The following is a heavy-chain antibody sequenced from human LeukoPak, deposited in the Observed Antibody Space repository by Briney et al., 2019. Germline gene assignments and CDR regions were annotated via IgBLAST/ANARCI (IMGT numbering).Heavy chain of an antibody. J-gene: IGHJ5*02. CDR1: GGSISHYY. Sequence: SETLSLTCTVSGGSISHYYWNWIRQPPGKGLEWIGYIYYSGSTNYNPSLKSRVTISVDTSKNQFSLKLSSVTAADTAVYYCARGYYDSSGYLISYNWFDPWGQGTLVTVSS. V-gene: IGHV4-59*01. CDR2: IYYSGST. CDR3: ARGYYDSSGYLISYNWFDP. D-gene: IGHD3-22*01.